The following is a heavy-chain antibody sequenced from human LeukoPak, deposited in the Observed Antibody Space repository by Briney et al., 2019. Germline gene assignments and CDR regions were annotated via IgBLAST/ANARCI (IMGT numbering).Heavy chain of an antibody. CDR1: GFTFTIFG. J-gene: IGHJ5*01. V-gene: IGHV3-48*01. CDR2: IDARSGIT. CDR3: ARRFDF. Sequence: GGSLRLSCAASGFTFTIFGLNWVRQAPGKGPEWVSYIDARSGITYYADSVQGRFTLSRDNARESVFLQMDSLRVDDTAVYYCARRFDFWGQGTLVTVSS.